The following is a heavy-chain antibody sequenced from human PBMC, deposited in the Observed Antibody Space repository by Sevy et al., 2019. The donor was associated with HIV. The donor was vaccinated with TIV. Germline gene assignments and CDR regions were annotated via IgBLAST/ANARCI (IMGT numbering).Heavy chain of an antibody. V-gene: IGHV3-23*01. CDR3: VKEANLGY. J-gene: IGHJ4*02. Sequence: GGSLRLSCLASGFTFSSYTMTWVRQAPGKGLEWVSVISPSGDGTFYADSVSGRFTISRDNSKNTLYLQMNSLRAEDTALYYCVKEANLGYWGQGTLVTVSS. CDR1: GFTFSSYT. CDR2: ISPSGDGT.